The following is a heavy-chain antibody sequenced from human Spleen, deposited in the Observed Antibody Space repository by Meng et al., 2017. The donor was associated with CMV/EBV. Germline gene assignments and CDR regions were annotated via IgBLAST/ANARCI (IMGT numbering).Heavy chain of an antibody. CDR1: GDSVSSYY. D-gene: IGHD2-2*01. V-gene: IGHV4-59*02. J-gene: IGHJ6*02. CDR3: ARDYCSSTSCSRNYYYYYGMDV. CDR2: IFYSGST. Sequence: SETLSLTCSVSGDSVSSYYWTWIRQPPGKGLEWIGYIFYSGSTNYNPSLKSRVTISVDTSKNQFSLKLSSVTAADTAVYYCARDYCSSTSCSRNYYYYYGMDVWGQGTTVTVSS.